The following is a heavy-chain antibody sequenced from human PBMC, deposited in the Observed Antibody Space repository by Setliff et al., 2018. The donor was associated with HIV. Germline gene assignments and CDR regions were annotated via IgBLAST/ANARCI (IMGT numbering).Heavy chain of an antibody. CDR1: GYTFISFA. V-gene: IGHV1-69*13. CDR3: ARPQHLVDDIFNF. D-gene: IGHD3-9*01. CDR2: IIPIFGTA. J-gene: IGHJ4*03. Sequence: SVKVSCKASGYTFISFAIHWVRQAPGQRLEWMGGIIPIFGTANYAQKFQGRVTITADESTSTAYMELSSLRSEDTAVYYCARPQHLVDDIFNFWGQGTLVTVSS.